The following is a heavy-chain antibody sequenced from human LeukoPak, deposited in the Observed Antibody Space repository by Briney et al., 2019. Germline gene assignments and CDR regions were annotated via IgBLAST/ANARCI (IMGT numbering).Heavy chain of an antibody. J-gene: IGHJ4*02. Sequence: PSETLSLTCSVSNGSISGYYWNWIRQPPGKGLEWIGQIFYSGSTTYNPSLKSPVTISVDTSKNQFSLKVRSVTAADTAVYYCARGSPLMAGIYNFDYWGQGRLVTVSS. D-gene: IGHD6-19*01. V-gene: IGHV4-59*01. CDR2: IFYSGST. CDR3: ARGSPLMAGIYNFDY. CDR1: NGSISGYY.